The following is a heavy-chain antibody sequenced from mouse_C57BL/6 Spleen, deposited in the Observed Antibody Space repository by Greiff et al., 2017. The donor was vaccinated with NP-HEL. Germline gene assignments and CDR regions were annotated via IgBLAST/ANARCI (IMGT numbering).Heavy chain of an antibody. CDR3: AREVPDGAY. V-gene: IGHV1-26*01. CDR2: INPNNGGT. Sequence: VQLKQSGPELVKPGASVKISCKASGYTFTDYYMNWVKQSHGKSLEWIGDINPNNGGTSYNQKFKGKATLTVDKSSSTAYMELRSLTSEDSAVYYCAREVPDGAYWGQGTLVTVSA. CDR1: GYTFTDYY. J-gene: IGHJ3*01.